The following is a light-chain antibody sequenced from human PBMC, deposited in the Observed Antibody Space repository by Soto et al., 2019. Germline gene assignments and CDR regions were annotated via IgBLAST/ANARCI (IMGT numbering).Light chain of an antibody. V-gene: IGKV3-20*01. CDR1: QSVSSSF. J-gene: IGKJ4*01. Sequence: EIVLTQSPGTLSLSPGERATLSCRASQSVSSSFLAWYQQKPGQAPRLLISGASSRATGIPDRFSGSGSGTDFTLTISRLEPEYVAVYYCQQYGSSPLTFGGGTKVEIK. CDR2: GAS. CDR3: QQYGSSPLT.